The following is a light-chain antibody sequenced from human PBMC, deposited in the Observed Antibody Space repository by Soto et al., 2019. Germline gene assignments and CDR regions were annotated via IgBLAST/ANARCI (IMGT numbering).Light chain of an antibody. CDR2: AAS. CDR1: QGISSW. CDR3: QQANSLPLT. Sequence: DLQMTQSPSSVSASVGDRVTITCRASQGISSWLAWYQQNPGKAPKLLIYAASSLQSGLPSRFNVSGSGTHFTLSISSRQPEDFAPYYCQQANSLPLTVGGGPKVEIK. V-gene: IGKV1-12*01. J-gene: IGKJ4*01.